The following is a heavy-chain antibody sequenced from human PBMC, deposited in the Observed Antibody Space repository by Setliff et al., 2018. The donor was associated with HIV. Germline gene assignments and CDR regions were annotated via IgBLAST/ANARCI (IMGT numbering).Heavy chain of an antibody. CDR2: INPGGGST. CDR1: GYTLTEVS. V-gene: IGHV1-46*01. Sequence: ASGEGPCKISGYTLTEVSMHWVRQAPGKGLEWMGIINPGGGSTTYAQRFQGRVIMTRDKSTSTVYMQLSSLRSEDTAVYYCARPRSGFHNDAFDIWGQGTMVTVSS. CDR3: ARPRSGFHNDAFDI. J-gene: IGHJ3*02. D-gene: IGHD3-22*01.